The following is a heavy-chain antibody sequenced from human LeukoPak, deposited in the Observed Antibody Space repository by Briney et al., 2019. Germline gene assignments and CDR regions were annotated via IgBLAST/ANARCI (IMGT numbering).Heavy chain of an antibody. CDR3: AREGIAEPDTNWFDP. CDR1: GYTFTAYY. J-gene: IGHJ5*02. Sequence: ASVKVSCKPSGYTFTAYYLHWVRQAPGQGLEWMGWINPTNGGTHYAQKFQGRVTMTRDTSISTAYMELSSLTSDDTAVYYCAREGIAEPDTNWFDPWGQGTLVTVSS. V-gene: IGHV1-2*02. D-gene: IGHD6-13*01. CDR2: INPTNGGT.